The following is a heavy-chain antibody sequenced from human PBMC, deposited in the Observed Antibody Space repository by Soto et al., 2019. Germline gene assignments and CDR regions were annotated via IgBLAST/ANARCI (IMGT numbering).Heavy chain of an antibody. CDR2: IYPGDSDT. V-gene: IGHV5-51*01. CDR3: ARHSEYYYYYMDV. Sequence: GESLKIPCKGSGYSFTSYWIGWVRQMPGKGLEWMGIIYPGDSDTRYSPSFQGQVTISADKSISTAYLQWSSLKASDTAMYYCARHSEYYYYYMDVWGKGTTVTVSS. J-gene: IGHJ6*03. CDR1: GYSFTSYW.